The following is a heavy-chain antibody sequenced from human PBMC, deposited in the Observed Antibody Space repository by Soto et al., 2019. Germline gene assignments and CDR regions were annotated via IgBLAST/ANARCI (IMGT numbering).Heavy chain of an antibody. Sequence: ASVKVSCKASGYTFTGYYMHWVRQAPGHGLEWMGWINPNSGGTNYAQKFQGWVTMTRDTSISTAYMELSRLRSDDTAVYYCARVGDEYSSSSSYYYGMDVWGQGTTVTVSS. V-gene: IGHV1-2*04. CDR1: GYTFTGYY. CDR3: ARVGDEYSSSSSYYYGMDV. J-gene: IGHJ6*02. D-gene: IGHD6-6*01. CDR2: INPNSGGT.